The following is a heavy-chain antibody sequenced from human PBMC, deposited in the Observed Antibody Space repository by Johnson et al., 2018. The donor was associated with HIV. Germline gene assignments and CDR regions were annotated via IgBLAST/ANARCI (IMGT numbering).Heavy chain of an antibody. CDR1: GFTFRSYG. CDR2: IWYDGSNK. CDR3: AKEGHYDGSGTFDAFDI. D-gene: IGHD3-10*01. Sequence: QVQLVESGGGVVQPGRSMRLSCTASGFTFRSYGMYWVRQAPGKGLEWVALIWYDGSNKYYADSVQGRFTISRDNSKNTLYLQMNSLRAEDTAVYYCAKEGHYDGSGTFDAFDIWGQGTMVTVSS. J-gene: IGHJ3*02. V-gene: IGHV3-33*06.